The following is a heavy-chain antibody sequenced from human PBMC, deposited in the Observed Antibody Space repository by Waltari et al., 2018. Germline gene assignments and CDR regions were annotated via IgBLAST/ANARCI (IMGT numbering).Heavy chain of an antibody. Sequence: EVQLVESGGGLVQPGGSLRLSCAASGFTFSSYWMSWVRQAPGKGLEWVANIKQDGREKYYVDSVKGRFTISRDNAKNSLYLQMNSLRAEDTAVYYCARSRWLRWGYFDYWGQGTLVTVSS. CDR1: GFTFSSYW. CDR2: IKQDGREK. CDR3: ARSRWLRWGYFDY. D-gene: IGHD6-19*01. J-gene: IGHJ4*02. V-gene: IGHV3-7*01.